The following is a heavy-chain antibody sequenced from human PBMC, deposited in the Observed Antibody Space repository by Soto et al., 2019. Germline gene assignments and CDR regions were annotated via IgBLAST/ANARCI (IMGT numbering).Heavy chain of an antibody. Sequence: QVQLVESGGGVVQPGRSLRLSCAASGFTFSSYGMHWVRQAPGKGLEWVAVISYDGSNKYYADSVKGRFTISRDNSENTLYLQMNSLRAEDTAVYYCAKDSYDILTGYLDYWGQGTLVTVSS. J-gene: IGHJ4*02. D-gene: IGHD3-9*01. CDR1: GFTFSSYG. CDR2: ISYDGSNK. CDR3: AKDSYDILTGYLDY. V-gene: IGHV3-30*18.